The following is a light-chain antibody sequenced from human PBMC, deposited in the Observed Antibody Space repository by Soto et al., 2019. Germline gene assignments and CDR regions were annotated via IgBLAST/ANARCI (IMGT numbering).Light chain of an antibody. CDR2: EVT. CDR1: SSDVGAYNY. Sequence: QSVLTQPPSASGSPGQSVTISCTGTSSDVGAYNYVSWYQQHAGKAPKLVIYEVTKRPSGVPDRFSGSKSANTASLTVSGLQAEHEADDYCSSFAASNTWVFGGGTKLTV. CDR3: SSFAASNTWV. V-gene: IGLV2-8*01. J-gene: IGLJ3*02.